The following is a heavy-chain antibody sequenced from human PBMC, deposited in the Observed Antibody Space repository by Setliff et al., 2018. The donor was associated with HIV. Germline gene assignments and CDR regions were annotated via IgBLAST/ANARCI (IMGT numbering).Heavy chain of an antibody. V-gene: IGHV1-18*01. D-gene: IGHD1-1*01. Sequence: GASVKVSCKASGYTFTKYGISWVRQAPGQGLEWMGWITAYNDNTYYEGKFQGRVTMTTDTSTSTAYMELRSLRSDDTAVYFCAKGTGLDVFEIWGQGTKVTVSS. CDR2: ITAYNDNT. CDR3: AKGTGLDVFEI. J-gene: IGHJ3*02. CDR1: GYTFTKYG.